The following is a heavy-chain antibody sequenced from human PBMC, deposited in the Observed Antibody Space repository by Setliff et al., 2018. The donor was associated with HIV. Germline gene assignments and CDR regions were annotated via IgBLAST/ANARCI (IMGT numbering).Heavy chain of an antibody. J-gene: IGHJ4*02. V-gene: IGHV4-4*08. Sequence: PSETLSLTCTVSGGSIRSFFWSWIRQPPGKGLEWIGHIYTSGSTNYNPSLKSRVTMSVDTSKNQFSLKLSSVTAADTAVYYCARGSFIGDYYYFDYWGQGTLVTVSS. CDR1: GGSIRSFF. CDR3: ARGSFIGDYYYFDY. CDR2: IYTSGST. D-gene: IGHD3-10*01.